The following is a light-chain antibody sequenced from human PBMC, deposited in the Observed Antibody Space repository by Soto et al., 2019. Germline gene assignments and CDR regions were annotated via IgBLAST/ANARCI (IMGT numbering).Light chain of an antibody. CDR3: SSYTTIKTVI. Sequence: QSVLAQPASVSGSPGHSITISCTGTSSDVGAYNYVSWYHQHHPGKAPELIIYDVTDRPSGVSTRFSGSKSGNTASLTISALQAEDEGDYYCSSYTTIKTVIFGGGTKVTVL. J-gene: IGLJ2*01. CDR1: SSDVGAYNY. V-gene: IGLV2-14*01. CDR2: DVT.